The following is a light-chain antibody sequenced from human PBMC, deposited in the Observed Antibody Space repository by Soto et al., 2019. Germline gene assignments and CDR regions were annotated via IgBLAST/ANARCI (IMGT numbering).Light chain of an antibody. Sequence: ALAQPPSASGSPGQSVTISCIGTSSDVGAYNYVSWYQQHPGKVPKLMIYEVSKRPSGVPDRFSASKSGNTASLTVSGLQAEDEADYYCSSHGGSNNFYVFGTGTKVPS. CDR1: SSDVGAYNY. V-gene: IGLV2-8*01. CDR2: EVS. J-gene: IGLJ1*01. CDR3: SSHGGSNNFYV.